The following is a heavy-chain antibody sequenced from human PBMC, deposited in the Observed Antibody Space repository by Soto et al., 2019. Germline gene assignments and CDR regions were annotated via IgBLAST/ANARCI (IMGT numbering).Heavy chain of an antibody. CDR1: GGSISSYY. CDR2: IYYSGST. CDR3: AGTYYDSWSGHFDYYYYYLDV. Sequence: SETLSLTCTVSGGSISSYYWSWIRQPPGKGLEWIGYIYYSGSTYYNPSLKSRVTISVDTSKNQFSLKLSSVTASDTAVYYCAGTYYDSWSGHFDYYYYYLDVWGKGTTVTVSS. V-gene: IGHV4-59*12. D-gene: IGHD3-3*01. J-gene: IGHJ6*03.